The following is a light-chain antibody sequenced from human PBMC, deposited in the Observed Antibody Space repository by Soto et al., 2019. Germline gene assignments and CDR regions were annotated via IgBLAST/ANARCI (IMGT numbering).Light chain of an antibody. V-gene: IGKV1-5*03. J-gene: IGKJ1*01. Sequence: DIQMTQSPSTLSASVGDRVTITCRASQNINNWLAWFQQKPGKAPKLLIYRASSLESGVSSRFSGSGSGTEFTLTITSLQPDDFATFYCQQYHTNRTFGQGTKVEIK. CDR2: RAS. CDR1: QNINNW. CDR3: QQYHTNRT.